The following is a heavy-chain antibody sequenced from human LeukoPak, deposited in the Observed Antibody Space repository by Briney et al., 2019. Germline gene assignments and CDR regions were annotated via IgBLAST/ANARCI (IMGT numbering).Heavy chain of an antibody. CDR1: GGSISSYY. Sequence: KPSETLSLTCTVSGGSISSYYWSWIRQPPGKGLEWIGYIYYSGSTNYNPSLKSRVTISVDTSKNQFSLKLSSVTAADTAVYYCARADIVATNKAFDIWGQGTMVTVSS. J-gene: IGHJ3*02. D-gene: IGHD5-12*01. CDR3: ARADIVATNKAFDI. CDR2: IYYSGST. V-gene: IGHV4-59*01.